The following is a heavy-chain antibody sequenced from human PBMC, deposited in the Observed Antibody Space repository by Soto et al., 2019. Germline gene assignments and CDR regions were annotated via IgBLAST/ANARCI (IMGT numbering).Heavy chain of an antibody. CDR2: IIPIFGTA. D-gene: IGHD3-10*01. CDR3: ARDSLNGSGSYYLSYYYYYGMDV. V-gene: IGHV1-69*13. Sequence: ASVKVSCKASGGTFSRYAISWVRQAPGQGLEWMGGIIPIFGTANYAQKFQGRVTITADESTSTAYMELSSLRSEDTAVYYCARDSLNGSGSYYLSYYYYYGMDVWGQGTTVTVSS. J-gene: IGHJ6*02. CDR1: GGTFSRYA.